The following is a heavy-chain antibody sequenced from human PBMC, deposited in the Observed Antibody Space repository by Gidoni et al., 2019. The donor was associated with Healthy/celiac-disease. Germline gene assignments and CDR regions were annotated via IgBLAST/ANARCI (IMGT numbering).Heavy chain of an antibody. Sequence: VQLFESGGGLVQPGGSLRLSCEASGFPFSSYAMSWVRQAPGKGLEWVAAISGSGGSTYYADSVKGRFTIARDNSKNTLYLQMNSLRAEDTAVYYCAKDGGAYYYGMDVWGQGTTVTVSS. D-gene: IGHD3-3*01. J-gene: IGHJ6*02. CDR3: AKDGGAYYYGMDV. CDR1: GFPFSSYA. CDR2: ISGSGGST. V-gene: IGHV3-23*01.